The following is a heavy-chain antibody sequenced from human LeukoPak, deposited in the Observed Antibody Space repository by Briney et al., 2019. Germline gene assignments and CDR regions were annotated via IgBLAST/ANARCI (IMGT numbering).Heavy chain of an antibody. CDR3: GTARWELPY. D-gene: IGHD1-26*01. CDR2: ISGSGGST. CDR1: GFPFSSYA. Sequence: GGSLRLSCVASGFPFSSYAMSWVRQAPGKGLEWVSAISGSGGSTYYADSVKGLFTISRDNSKNTLYLQINILRAEDTAVYYCGTARWELPYWGQGTLVTVSS. J-gene: IGHJ4*02. V-gene: IGHV3-23*01.